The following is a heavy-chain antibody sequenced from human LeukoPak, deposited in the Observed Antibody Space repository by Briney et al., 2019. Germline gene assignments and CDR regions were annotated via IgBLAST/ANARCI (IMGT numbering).Heavy chain of an antibody. J-gene: IGHJ3*02. D-gene: IGHD3-22*01. CDR2: INRDGSST. Sequence: GGSLRLSCAASGFTFSSYWMHWVRQTPGKGLVWVSRINRDGSSTIYADSVKGRFTISGDNAKNTLYLQMNSLRAEDTAVYYCARVGYYDSSGWGRYAFDIWGQGTMVTVSS. CDR3: ARVGYYDSSGWGRYAFDI. V-gene: IGHV3-74*01. CDR1: GFTFSSYW.